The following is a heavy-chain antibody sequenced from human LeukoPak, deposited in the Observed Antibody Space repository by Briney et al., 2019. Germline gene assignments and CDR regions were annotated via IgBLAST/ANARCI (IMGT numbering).Heavy chain of an antibody. J-gene: IGHJ4*02. CDR3: ARERRVLRFLEWLPYPYYFDY. CDR2: INHSGST. CDR1: GGSFGGYY. D-gene: IGHD3-3*01. Sequence: SETLSLTCAVDGGSFGGYYWSWIRQPLGKGLEWTGEINHSGSTNYNPSLKSRVTISVDTSKNQFSLKLSSVTAADTAVYYCARERRVLRFLEWLPYPYYFDYWGQGTLVTVSS. V-gene: IGHV4-34*01.